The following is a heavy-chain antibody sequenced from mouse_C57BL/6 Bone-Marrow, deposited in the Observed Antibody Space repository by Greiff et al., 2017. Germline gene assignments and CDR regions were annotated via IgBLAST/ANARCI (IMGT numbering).Heavy chain of an antibody. J-gene: IGHJ3*01. CDR2: IWGVGST. D-gene: IGHD2-2*01. CDR1: GFSLTSYG. CDR3: ASLLWLRRGAWFAY. Sequence: VQLQESGPGLVAPSQSLSITCTVSGFSLTSYGVDWVRQSPGKGLEWLGVIWGVGSTNYNSALKSRLSISKDNSKSQVFLKMNSLQTDDTAMYYCASLLWLRRGAWFAYWGQGTLVTVSA. V-gene: IGHV2-6*01.